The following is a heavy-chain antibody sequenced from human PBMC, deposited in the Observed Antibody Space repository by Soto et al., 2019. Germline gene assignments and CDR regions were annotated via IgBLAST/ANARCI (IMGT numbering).Heavy chain of an antibody. J-gene: IGHJ4*02. CDR3: ARIGSYCGGDCYSDFDF. CDR1: GFTFNTYG. CDR2: VSGSGGGI. V-gene: IGHV3-23*01. Sequence: EAQLLESGGGLVQPGGSLTLSCAASGFTFNTYGITRVRQAPGKGLEWVSTVSGSGGGIYYADSEKGRFTISRVNSKNTMYLQMSSLRAEETAVYFCARIGSYCGGDCYSDFDFWGLGTPVTVSS. D-gene: IGHD2-21*02.